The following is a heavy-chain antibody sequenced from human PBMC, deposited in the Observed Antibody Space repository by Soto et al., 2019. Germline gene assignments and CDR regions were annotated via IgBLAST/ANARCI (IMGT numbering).Heavy chain of an antibody. J-gene: IGHJ4*02. Sequence: PSETLSLTCTVSGGSISSYYWSWIRQPPGKGLEWIGYIYYSASTNYSPSLKSRVTISVDTSKNQFSLKLSSVTAADTAVYCCARLGGSYAVPHFDYWGQGTLVTVSS. CDR1: GGSISSYY. CDR2: IYYSAST. CDR3: ARLGGSYAVPHFDY. D-gene: IGHD1-26*01. V-gene: IGHV4-59*08.